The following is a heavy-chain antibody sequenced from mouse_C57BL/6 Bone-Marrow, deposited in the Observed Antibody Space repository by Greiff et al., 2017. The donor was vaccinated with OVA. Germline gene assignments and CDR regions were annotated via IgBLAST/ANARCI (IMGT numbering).Heavy chain of an antibody. CDR1: GYTFTSYW. CDR2: IYPGSGST. D-gene: IGHD3-1*01. Sequence: QVQLQQSGAELVKPGASVKMSCKASGYTFTSYWITWVKQRPGQGLEWIGDIYPGSGSTNYNEKFKSKATLTVDTSSSTAYMQLSSLTSEDSAVYYCASWATGSGAMDYWGKGTSVTVSS. J-gene: IGHJ4*01. CDR3: ASWATGSGAMDY. V-gene: IGHV1-55*01.